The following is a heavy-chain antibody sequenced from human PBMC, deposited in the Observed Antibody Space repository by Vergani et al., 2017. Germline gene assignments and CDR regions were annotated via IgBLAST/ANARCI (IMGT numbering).Heavy chain of an antibody. D-gene: IGHD3-10*01. CDR1: GYTFTGYY. CDR3: AREHYGSGSLYYFDY. V-gene: IGHV1-2*02. CDR2: INPNSGGT. J-gene: IGHJ4*02. Sequence: QVQLVQSGAEVKKPGASVKVSCKASGYTFTGYYMHWVRQAPGQGLEWMGWINPNSGGTNYAQKFQGRVTMTRDTSISTAYMELSRLRSDDTAVYYCAREHYGSGSLYYFDYWGQGTLVTVSS.